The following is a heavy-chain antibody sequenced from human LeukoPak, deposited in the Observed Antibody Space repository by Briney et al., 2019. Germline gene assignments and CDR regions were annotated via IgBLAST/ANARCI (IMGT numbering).Heavy chain of an antibody. CDR3: AKDELIGTMIVGPIMDV. D-gene: IGHD3-22*01. CDR2: ISGSGGST. V-gene: IGHV3-23*01. J-gene: IGHJ6*02. CDR1: GFTFSSYA. Sequence: PGGFLRLSCAASGFTFSSYAMSWVRRAPGKGLEWVSAISGSGGSTYYADSVKGRFTISRDNSKNTLYLQMNSLRAEDTAVYYCAKDELIGTMIVGPIMDVWGQGTTVTVSS.